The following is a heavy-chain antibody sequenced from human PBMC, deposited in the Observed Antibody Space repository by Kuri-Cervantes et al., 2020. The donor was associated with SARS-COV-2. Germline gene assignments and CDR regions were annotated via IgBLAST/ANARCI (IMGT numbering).Heavy chain of an antibody. J-gene: IGHJ5*02. CDR3: ASLSNLEWLPP. D-gene: IGHD3-3*01. Sequence: LKISCAASGLTFSSYWMHWVRHAPGKGLVWVSRINSDGSSTSYADSVRGRFTISRDNAKNTLYLQMNSLRAEDTAVYYCASLSNLEWLPPWGQGTLVTVSS. CDR1: GLTFSSYW. V-gene: IGHV3-74*01. CDR2: INSDGSST.